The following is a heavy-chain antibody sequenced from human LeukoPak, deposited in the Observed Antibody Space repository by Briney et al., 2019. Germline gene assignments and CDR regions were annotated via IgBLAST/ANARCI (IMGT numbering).Heavy chain of an antibody. CDR3: AKGWIGAPIDY. CDR1: GFTFSSYA. Sequence: GGSLRLSCAASGFTFSSYAMSWVRQAPGKGLEWVSTISGSGDSTYYADSVKGRFTISRDNSKNTLYLQMSSLTVEDTAVYFCAKGWIGAPIDYWGQGTLVTVSS. D-gene: IGHD5-12*01. V-gene: IGHV3-23*01. J-gene: IGHJ4*02. CDR2: ISGSGDST.